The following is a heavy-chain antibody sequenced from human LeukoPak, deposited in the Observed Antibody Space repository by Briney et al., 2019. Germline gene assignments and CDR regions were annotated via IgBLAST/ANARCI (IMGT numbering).Heavy chain of an antibody. Sequence: ASVKVPCKASGYTFTSYGISWVRQAPGQGLEWMGWISAYNGNTNYAQKLQGRVTMTTDTSTSTAYMELRSLRSDDTAVYYCARARRYYYDSSGYFHWGQGTLVTVSS. D-gene: IGHD3-22*01. V-gene: IGHV1-18*01. J-gene: IGHJ4*02. CDR3: ARARRYYYDSSGYFH. CDR2: ISAYNGNT. CDR1: GYTFTSYG.